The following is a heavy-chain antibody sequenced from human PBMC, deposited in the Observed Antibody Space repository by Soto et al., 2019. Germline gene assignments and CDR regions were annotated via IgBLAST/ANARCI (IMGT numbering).Heavy chain of an antibody. J-gene: IGHJ3*02. D-gene: IGHD3-22*01. CDR3: AKDNYYDSSGYAFEI. V-gene: IGHV3-23*01. Sequence: PGGSLRLSCAPSGFTFSSYAMSWVRQAPGKGLEWVSAISGSGGSTYYADSVKGRFTISRDNSKNTLHLQMNSLRAEDTAVYYCAKDNYYDSSGYAFEIRGQGTMVTVSS. CDR2: ISGSGGST. CDR1: GFTFSSYA.